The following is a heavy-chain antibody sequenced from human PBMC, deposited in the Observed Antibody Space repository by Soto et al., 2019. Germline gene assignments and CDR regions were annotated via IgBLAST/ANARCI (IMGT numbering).Heavy chain of an antibody. CDR1: GFAFNSYA. CDR3: AKAYGSGPLYLDV. V-gene: IGHV3-23*01. CDR2: ITGTSFST. J-gene: IGHJ6*04. D-gene: IGHD3-10*01. Sequence: EDLLLESGGGLVQPGGSLRLSCAASGFAFNSYAMTWVRQTPGKGLEWVATITGTSFSTNYADSVKGRFTISRDNSNNTLYLQMNSLRADDTAVYYCAKAYGSGPLYLDVWGKGATVTVSS.